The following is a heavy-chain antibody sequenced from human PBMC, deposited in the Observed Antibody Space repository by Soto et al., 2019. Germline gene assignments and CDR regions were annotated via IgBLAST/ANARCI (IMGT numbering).Heavy chain of an antibody. J-gene: IGHJ4*02. V-gene: IGHV3-33*01. Sequence: QVQLVESGGGVVQPGRSLRLSCAASGFTFSSYGMHWVRQAPGKGLEWVAVIWYDGSNKYYADSVKGRFTISRDNSKNTLYLQMNSLRAEDTAVYYCAREPGTAADYDFWSGYYFEYWGQGTLVIVSS. CDR3: AREPGTAADYDFWSGYYFEY. CDR2: IWYDGSNK. CDR1: GFTFSSYG. D-gene: IGHD3-3*01.